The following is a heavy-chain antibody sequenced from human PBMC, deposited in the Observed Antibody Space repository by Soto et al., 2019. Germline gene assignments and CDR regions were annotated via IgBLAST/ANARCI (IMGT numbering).Heavy chain of an antibody. CDR3: YADPNAVMDV. CDR1: GGSISSRSYY. Sequence: SETLSLTCTVSGGSISSRSYYWGWIRQPPGKGLEWIASIYYSGSTYYNPSLKSRVTVSVDTSKNQFSLKLSSVTAADTAVYYCYADPNAVMDVWGQGTTVTVSS. CDR2: IYYSGST. J-gene: IGHJ6*02. V-gene: IGHV4-39*01.